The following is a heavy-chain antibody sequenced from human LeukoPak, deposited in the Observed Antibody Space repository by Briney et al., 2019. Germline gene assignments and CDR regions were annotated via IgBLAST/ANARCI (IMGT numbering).Heavy chain of an antibody. CDR2: INPSGGST. CDR1: GYTFTSYY. CDR3: ARVVLTGYQIDY. Sequence: ASVKVSCKASGYTFTSYYMHWVRQAPGQGLEWMGIINPSGGSTSYAQKFQGRVTMTRDTSTSTVYMELSSLRSDDTAVYYCARVVLTGYQIDYWGQGTLVTVSS. J-gene: IGHJ4*02. V-gene: IGHV1-46*01. D-gene: IGHD3-9*01.